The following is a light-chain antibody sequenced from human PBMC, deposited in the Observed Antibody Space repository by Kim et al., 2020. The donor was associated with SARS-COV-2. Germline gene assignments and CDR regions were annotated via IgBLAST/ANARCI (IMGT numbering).Light chain of an antibody. CDR1: SLSSYY. CDR2: GKN. J-gene: IGLJ2*01. Sequence: ALGQTVRITCQGDSLSSYYASWYQQKPGQAPVLVIYGKNNRPSGIPDRFSGSSSGNTASSTITGAQAEDEADYYCNSRDSSGNHVVFGGGTKLTVL. CDR3: NSRDSSGNHVV. V-gene: IGLV3-19*01.